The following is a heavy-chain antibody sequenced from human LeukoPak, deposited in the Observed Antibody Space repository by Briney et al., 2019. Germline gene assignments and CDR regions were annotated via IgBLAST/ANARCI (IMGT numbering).Heavy chain of an antibody. Sequence: PGASLRLSCAASGFTFSNYAMSWVRQAPGKGLEWVSAITGSGGNTYYADSVKGRFTISRDNSKNTVFLQMNSLRAEDTAVYYYAKWGDYDVLTGYYVSDYWGQGILVTVSS. CDR3: AKWGDYDVLTGYYVSDY. J-gene: IGHJ4*02. V-gene: IGHV3-23*01. CDR2: ITGSGGNT. CDR1: GFTFSNYA. D-gene: IGHD3-9*01.